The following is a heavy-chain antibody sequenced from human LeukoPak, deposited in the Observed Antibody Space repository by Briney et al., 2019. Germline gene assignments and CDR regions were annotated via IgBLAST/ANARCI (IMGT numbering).Heavy chain of an antibody. Sequence: GGSLRLSCAASGFAFSKYWMHWVRQAPGKGLVWVSRLDGDGRTTHYAASVRGRFTISRDNAKNALYLQMNSLRADDTAVYFCARDHFGYNSLDYWGQGTLVTVSS. CDR3: ARDHFGYNSLDY. CDR1: GFAFSKYW. V-gene: IGHV3-74*01. J-gene: IGHJ4*02. CDR2: LDGDGRTT. D-gene: IGHD5-24*01.